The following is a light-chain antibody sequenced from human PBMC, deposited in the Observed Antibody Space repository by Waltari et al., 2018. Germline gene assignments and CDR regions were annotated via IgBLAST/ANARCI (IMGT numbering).Light chain of an antibody. Sequence: DIVMTQSPDSLAVSLGERATINCKSSQSVLYSSNNKNYLAWYQQKPGPPPKVLIYWASTRESGVPDRFSGSGSGTDFTLTISSLQAEDVAVYYCQQYYSTPPITFGQGTRLEIK. J-gene: IGKJ5*01. V-gene: IGKV4-1*01. CDR1: QSVLYSSNNKNY. CDR3: QQYYSTPPIT. CDR2: WAS.